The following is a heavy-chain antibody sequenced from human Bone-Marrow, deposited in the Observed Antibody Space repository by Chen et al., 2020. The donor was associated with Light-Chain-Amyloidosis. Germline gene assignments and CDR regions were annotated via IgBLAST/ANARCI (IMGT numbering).Heavy chain of an antibody. V-gene: IGHV5-51*01. CDR3: ARRRDGYNFDY. D-gene: IGHD5-12*01. CDR2: IYPDDSDA. Sequence: EVQLEQSGPEVKKPGESLKISCKGSGYTFPNYWIGWVRQMPGKGLEWIGVIYPDDSDARYSPSFAGQVTSSADKSITTAYLQWRSLKASDTAMYYCARRRDGYNFDYWGQGTLVTVSS. CDR1: GYTFPNYW. J-gene: IGHJ4*02.